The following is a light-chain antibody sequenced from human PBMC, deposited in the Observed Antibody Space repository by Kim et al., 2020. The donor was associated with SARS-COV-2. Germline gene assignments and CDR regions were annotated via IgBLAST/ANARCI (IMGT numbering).Light chain of an antibody. J-gene: IGLJ2*01. Sequence: QSALTQPASVSGSPGQSITISCTGTSSDVGGYSYVSWYQQHPGKAPKLMIYDVSKRPSGVSNRFSGSKSGNTASLTISGLQAEDEADYYCSSYTSSSTSYVVFGGGTQLTVL. V-gene: IGLV2-14*01. CDR1: SSDVGGYSY. CDR2: DVS. CDR3: SSYTSSSTSYVV.